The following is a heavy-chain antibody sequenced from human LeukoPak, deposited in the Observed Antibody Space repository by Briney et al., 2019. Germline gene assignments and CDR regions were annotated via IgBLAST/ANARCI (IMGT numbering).Heavy chain of an antibody. CDR2: ISSSGNTI. D-gene: IGHD4-17*01. V-gene: IGHV3-48*03. CDR1: GFTFSTYE. J-gene: IGHJ4*02. Sequence: PGGSLRLSCAASGFTFSTYEMNWVRQAPGKGLEWVSYISSSGNTIYYGDSVKGRFTTSRDNANNSLYLQMNSLRAEDTAVYHCVRTMITVTRFDYWGQGTLVTVSS. CDR3: VRTMITVTRFDY.